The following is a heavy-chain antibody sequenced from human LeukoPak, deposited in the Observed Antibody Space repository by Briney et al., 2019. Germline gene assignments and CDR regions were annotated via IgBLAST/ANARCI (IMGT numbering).Heavy chain of an antibody. Sequence: PGGSLRLSCAASGFTFSGSAMHWVRQASGKGLEWVGRIRSKSNSYATAYAASVKGRFTISRDNSKNTLYLQMNSLRAEDTAVYYCAKDTGQLRWGQGTLVTVSS. CDR2: IRSKSNSYAT. CDR3: AKDTGQLR. CDR1: GFTFSGSA. D-gene: IGHD2-2*01. V-gene: IGHV3-73*01. J-gene: IGHJ4*02.